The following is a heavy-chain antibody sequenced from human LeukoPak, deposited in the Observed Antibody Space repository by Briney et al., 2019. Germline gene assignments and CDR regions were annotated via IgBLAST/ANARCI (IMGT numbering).Heavy chain of an antibody. CDR3: ARDFIAVGGSNLFLMV. CDR2: INAGNGNT. V-gene: IGHV1-3*01. Sequence: ASVKVSCKASGYTFTNFAIHWVRQAPGQRLEWMGWINAGNGNTKYSQRLQGRVTITRDMSASTAYMEVSSLRSEDTAVYFCARDFIAVGGSNLFLMVWGQGTLVTVSS. D-gene: IGHD6-13*01. CDR1: GYTFTNFA. J-gene: IGHJ4*02.